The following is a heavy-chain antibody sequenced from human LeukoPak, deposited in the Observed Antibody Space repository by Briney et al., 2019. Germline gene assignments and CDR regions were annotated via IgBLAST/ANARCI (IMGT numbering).Heavy chain of an antibody. CDR1: GGSFSGYY. V-gene: IGHV4-34*01. CDR3: ARGLSGYSSRNWFDP. D-gene: IGHD6-19*01. J-gene: IGHJ5*02. CDR2: INHSGST. Sequence: PSETLSLTCAVYGGSFSGYYWSWIRQPPGKGLEWIGEINHSGSTNYNPSLKSRVTISVDTSKNQFSLKLSSVTAADTAVHYCARGLSGYSSRNWFDPWGQGTLVTVSS.